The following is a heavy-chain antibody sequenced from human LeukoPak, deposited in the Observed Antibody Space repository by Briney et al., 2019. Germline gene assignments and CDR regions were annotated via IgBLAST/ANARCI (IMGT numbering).Heavy chain of an antibody. V-gene: IGHV3-30-3*01. D-gene: IGHD1-26*01. J-gene: IGHJ4*02. CDR3: ARASGSYWAGIGY. CDR2: ISYDGSNK. Sequence: GGSLRLSCAASGFTFSSYAMHWDRQAPGKGLEWVAVISYDGSNKYYADSVKGRFTISRDNSKNTLYLQMNSLRAEDTAVYYCARASGSYWAGIGYWGQGTLVTVSS. CDR1: GFTFSSYA.